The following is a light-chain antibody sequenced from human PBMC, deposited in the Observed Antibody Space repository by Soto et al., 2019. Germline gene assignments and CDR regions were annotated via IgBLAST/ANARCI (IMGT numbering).Light chain of an antibody. V-gene: IGKV3-20*01. CDR3: QQYGNSPLFT. Sequence: EIVLTQSPGTLSLSPGERATFSCRPSQSVSTTSLAWYQQKPGLPPRLLMYATSSRATGIPDRFTGSGSATDFTLTISRVEPGDSAVYYCQQYGNSPLFTFGPGTKVDL. CDR2: ATS. J-gene: IGKJ3*01. CDR1: QSVSTTS.